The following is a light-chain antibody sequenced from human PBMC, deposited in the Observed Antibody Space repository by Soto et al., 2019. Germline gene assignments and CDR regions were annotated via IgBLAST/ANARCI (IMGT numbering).Light chain of an antibody. CDR2: TAS. J-gene: IGKJ4*01. CDR3: QQLNSYPLT. CDR1: QGINSY. Sequence: IRLTQSPSFLSASVGDRLTITCRASQGINSYLAWYQQKPGKAPQLLIYTASTLQSGVPSRFSGSASGTEFTLTISSLQPEDFATYYCQQLNSYPLTCGGGTKVEI. V-gene: IGKV1-9*01.